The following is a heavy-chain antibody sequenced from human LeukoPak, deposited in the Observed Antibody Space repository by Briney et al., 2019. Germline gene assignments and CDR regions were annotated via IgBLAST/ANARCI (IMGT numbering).Heavy chain of an antibody. V-gene: IGHV1-8*03. J-gene: IGHJ5*02. Sequence: ASVKVSCKASGYTFTNYDINWVRQATGQGLEWMGWMNPNSGNTGYAQKFQGRVTITRDTSIGTAYMELSSLRSEDTAVYYCARGRSTSRALYNCFDPWGQGTLVTVSS. CDR3: ARGRSTSRALYNCFDP. D-gene: IGHD6-13*01. CDR1: GYTFTNYD. CDR2: MNPNSGNT.